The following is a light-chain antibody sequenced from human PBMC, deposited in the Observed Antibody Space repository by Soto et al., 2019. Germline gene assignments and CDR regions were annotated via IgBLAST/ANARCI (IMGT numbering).Light chain of an antibody. CDR1: QRISSN. J-gene: IGKJ2*01. CDR2: GVS. V-gene: IGKV3-15*01. CDR3: QQYNIWPPYT. Sequence: EIVMPQSPATLSVSPGERATLYCKARQRISSNLAWYKHKPGQPPRLLIYGVSTRASGIPARFSGSGSGTEFTLTISGMQSEDFALYYCQQYNIWPPYTFGQGTTLESK.